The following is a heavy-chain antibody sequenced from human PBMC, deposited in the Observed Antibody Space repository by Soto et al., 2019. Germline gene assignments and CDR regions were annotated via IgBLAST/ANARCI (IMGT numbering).Heavy chain of an antibody. CDR2: INHSGSP. Sequence: SETLSLTCAVYGGSFSGYYWSWLRQPPGKGLEWIEEINHSGSPSYNPSLKTRVTISVDTSKNQFSLKMTSVTAADTAVYYCATANWSHHYFDPWGQGTLVTVSS. V-gene: IGHV4-34*01. D-gene: IGHD1-1*01. J-gene: IGHJ5*02. CDR1: GGSFSGYY. CDR3: ATANWSHHYFDP.